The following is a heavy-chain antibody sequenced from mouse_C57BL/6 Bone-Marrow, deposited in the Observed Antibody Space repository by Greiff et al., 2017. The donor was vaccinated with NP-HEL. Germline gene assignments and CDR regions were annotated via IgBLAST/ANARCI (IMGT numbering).Heavy chain of an antibody. D-gene: IGHD1-1*01. CDR1: GYTFTTYP. CDR2: IHPYNGDT. CDR3: ARRSTFEYAMDY. V-gene: IGHV1-47*01. J-gene: IGHJ4*01. Sequence: QVQLQQSGAELVKPGASVKMSCKASGYTFTTYPIEWMKQSHGKCLEWIGNIHPYNGDTKYNEKFKGKATLTVEKSSSTVYLDLSRLTSDDSAVYCCARRSTFEYAMDYWGQGTSVTVSS.